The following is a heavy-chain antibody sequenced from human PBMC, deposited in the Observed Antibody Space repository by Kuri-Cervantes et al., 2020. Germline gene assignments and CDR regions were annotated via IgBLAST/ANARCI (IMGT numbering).Heavy chain of an antibody. D-gene: IGHD3-16*01. CDR2: ISYDGSNK. Sequence: LSLTCAASGFTFSSYAMHWVRQAPGKGLEWVAVISYDGSNKYYADSVKGRFTISRDNSKNTLYLQMNSLRAEDTAVYYCARSLEVWGSYRNAFDIWGQGTMVTVSS. V-gene: IGHV3-30-3*01. CDR3: ARSLEVWGSYRNAFDI. CDR1: GFTFSSYA. J-gene: IGHJ3*02.